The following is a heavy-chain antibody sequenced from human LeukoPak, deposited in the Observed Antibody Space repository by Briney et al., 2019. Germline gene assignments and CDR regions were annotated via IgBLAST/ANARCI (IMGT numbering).Heavy chain of an antibody. CDR3: AKDTALVGANIDY. CDR2: ISGSGGST. J-gene: IGHJ4*02. D-gene: IGHD1-26*01. V-gene: IGHV3-23*01. Sequence: GGSLRLSCAASGFTFSSYAMSWVRQAPGNGLEWVSAISGSGGSTYYADSVKGRFTISRDNSKNTLYLQMNSLRAEDTAVYYCAKDTALVGANIDYWGQGTLVTVSS. CDR1: GFTFSSYA.